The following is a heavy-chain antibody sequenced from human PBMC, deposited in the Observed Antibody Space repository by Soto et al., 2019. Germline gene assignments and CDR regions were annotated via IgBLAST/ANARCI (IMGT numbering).Heavy chain of an antibody. CDR3: ARGPLEYSSFTSLDY. CDR1: GGSISSGGYY. J-gene: IGHJ4*02. D-gene: IGHD6-6*01. CDR2: IYYSGST. Sequence: QVQLQESGPGLVKPSQTLSLTCTVSGGSISSGGYYWSWIRQHPGKGLEWIGYIYYSGSTYYNPSLKSRVTISVDTSKNQFSLKLSSVTAADTAVYYCARGPLEYSSFTSLDYWGQGTLVTVSS. V-gene: IGHV4-31*03.